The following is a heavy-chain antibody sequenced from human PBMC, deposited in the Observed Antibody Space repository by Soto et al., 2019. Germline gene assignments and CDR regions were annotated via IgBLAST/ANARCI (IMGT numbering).Heavy chain of an antibody. V-gene: IGHV2-5*02. CDR2: IFWDDHK. CDR1: GFSLSTRGVG. J-gene: IGHJ4*02. Sequence: QITLKESGPTLVKPTQTLTLTCSFSGFSLSTRGVGVGWIRQPPGKALGWLAHIFWDDHKWYSPSLRSRLTITEHSSKIHVCLTTTNLGPVDTATYSGAHRSRGFAYYFDQWGQGSLVSFAS. D-gene: IGHD5-12*01. CDR3: AHRSRGFAYYFDQ.